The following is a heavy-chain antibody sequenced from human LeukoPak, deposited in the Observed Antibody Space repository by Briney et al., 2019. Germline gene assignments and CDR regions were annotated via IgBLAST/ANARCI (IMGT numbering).Heavy chain of an antibody. CDR1: GFTFSSYS. J-gene: IGHJ1*01. V-gene: IGHV3-48*04. Sequence: PGGSLRLSCAASGFTFSSYSMNWVRQAPGKGLEWVSYISSSSSTIYYADSVKGRFTISRDNAKNSLYLQMNSLRAEDTAVYYCARERYYGSRNNFQHWGQGTLVTVSS. D-gene: IGHD3-10*01. CDR3: ARERYYGSRNNFQH. CDR2: ISSSSSTI.